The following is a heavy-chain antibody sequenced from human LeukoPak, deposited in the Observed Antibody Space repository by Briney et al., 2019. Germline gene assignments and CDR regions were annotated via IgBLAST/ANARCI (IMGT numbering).Heavy chain of an antibody. Sequence: PSETLSLTCTVSGGSISSYYWSWIRQPPGKGLEWIGYIYYSGSTNYNPSLKSRVTISVDTSKNQFSLKLSSVTAADTAVYYCARQDYYDSSGPLFDYWGQGTLVTVPS. CDR2: IYYSGST. V-gene: IGHV4-59*08. J-gene: IGHJ4*02. CDR1: GGSISSYY. D-gene: IGHD3-22*01. CDR3: ARQDYYDSSGPLFDY.